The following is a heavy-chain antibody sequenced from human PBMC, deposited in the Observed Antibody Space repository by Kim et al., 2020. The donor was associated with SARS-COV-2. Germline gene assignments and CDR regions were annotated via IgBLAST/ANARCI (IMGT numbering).Heavy chain of an antibody. Sequence: GGSLRLSCAASGFTFSSYGMHWVRQAPGKGLEWVAVIWYDGSNKYYADSVKGRFTISRDNSKNTLYLQMNSLRAEDTAVYYCARDFWGGSRRITMVRGVISGMDVGGQRTTVTVSS. J-gene: IGHJ6*02. CDR2: IWYDGSNK. CDR3: ARDFWGGSRRITMVRGVISGMDV. CDR1: GFTFSSYG. V-gene: IGHV3-33*01. D-gene: IGHD3-10*01.